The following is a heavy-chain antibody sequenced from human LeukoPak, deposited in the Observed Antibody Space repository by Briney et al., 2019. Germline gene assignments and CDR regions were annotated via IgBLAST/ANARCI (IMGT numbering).Heavy chain of an antibody. D-gene: IGHD2-2*01. V-gene: IGHV3-30*02. CDR3: AKDRGYCSSTSCPAGIDY. J-gene: IGHJ4*02. Sequence: PGGSLRLSCAASGFTFSSYGMHWVRQAPGKGLEWVAFIRYDGSNKYYADSVKGRFTISRDNSKNTLYLQMNSLRAEDTAVYYCAKDRGYCSSTSCPAGIDYWGQGTLVTVSS. CDR2: IRYDGSNK. CDR1: GFTFSSYG.